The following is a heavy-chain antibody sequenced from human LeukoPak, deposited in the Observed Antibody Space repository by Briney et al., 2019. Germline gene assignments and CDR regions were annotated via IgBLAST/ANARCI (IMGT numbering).Heavy chain of an antibody. V-gene: IGHV3-30*02. D-gene: IGHD3-22*01. J-gene: IGHJ4*02. Sequence: GGSLRLSCAASGFTFSSYGMHWVRQAPGKGLEWVAFIRYDGSNKYYADSVKGRFTISRDNAKNSLYLQMNSLRAEDTAVYYCAREYYYDSSGYQGSWGQGTLVTVSS. CDR3: AREYYYDSSGYQGS. CDR1: GFTFSSYG. CDR2: IRYDGSNK.